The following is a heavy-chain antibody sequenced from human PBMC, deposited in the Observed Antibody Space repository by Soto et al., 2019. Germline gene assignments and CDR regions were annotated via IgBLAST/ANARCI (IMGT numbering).Heavy chain of an antibody. J-gene: IGHJ4*02. V-gene: IGHV4-30-4*01. CDR3: AIAYDSRGYWVY. CDR1: CGSISSGDYC. D-gene: IGHD3-22*01. Sequence: QVQLQEPGPGLVKPSQTLSLPCTVSCGSISSGDYCWRCIRQPPGQGLEWIGYIYYSGSTFYNPSINSRVTITVDTSKNQFYLNLSSVTDADTAVYYCAIAYDSRGYWVYWGQRTIVTASS. CDR2: IYYSGST.